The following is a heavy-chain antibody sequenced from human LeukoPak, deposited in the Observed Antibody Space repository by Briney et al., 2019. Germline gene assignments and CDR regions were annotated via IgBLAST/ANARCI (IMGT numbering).Heavy chain of an antibody. CDR3: ARDYNYASDY. V-gene: IGHV3-48*02. J-gene: IGHJ4*02. D-gene: IGHD3-10*01. Sequence: PGGSLRLSCAASGFTFSTFAMSWVRQAPGKGLEWISYISPNSDSIYYAGSVKGRFTISRDNAKNSLYLQVNSLRDEDTAVYYCARDYNYASDYWGQGTLVTVSS. CDR1: GFTFSTFA. CDR2: ISPNSDSI.